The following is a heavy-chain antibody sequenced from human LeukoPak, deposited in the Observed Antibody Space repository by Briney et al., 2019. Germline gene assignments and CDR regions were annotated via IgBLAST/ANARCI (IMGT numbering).Heavy chain of an antibody. CDR1: GFTFSSYA. J-gene: IGHJ6*02. CDR3: ANNDILTGHHYYYYGMDV. CDR2: ISSNGGST. D-gene: IGHD3-9*01. V-gene: IGHV3-64*01. Sequence: GGSLRLSCAASGFTFSSYAMHWVRQAPGKGLEYVSAISSNGGSTYYANSVKGRFTISRDNSKNTLYLQMGSLRAEDMAVYYCANNDILTGHHYYYYGMDVWGQGTTVTVSS.